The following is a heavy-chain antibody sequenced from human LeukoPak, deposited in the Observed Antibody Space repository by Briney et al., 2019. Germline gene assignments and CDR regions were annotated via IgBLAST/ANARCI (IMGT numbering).Heavy chain of an antibody. CDR2: ISSSSSYI. J-gene: IGHJ6*03. V-gene: IGHV3-21*01. CDR3: TRFRYYDEMGDYYYYYYMDV. Sequence: GGSLRLSCAASGFTFSSYSMNWVRQAPGKGLEWVSSISSSSSYIYYADSVKGRFTISRDNAKNSLYLQMNSLRAEDTAVYYCTRFRYYDEMGDYYYYYYMDVWGKGTTVTVSS. CDR1: GFTFSSYS. D-gene: IGHD3-22*01.